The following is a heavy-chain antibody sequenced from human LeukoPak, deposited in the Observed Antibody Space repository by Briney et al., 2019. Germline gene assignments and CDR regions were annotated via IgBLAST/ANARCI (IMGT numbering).Heavy chain of an antibody. CDR1: GFTFSSYG. D-gene: IGHD4/OR15-4a*01. J-gene: IGHJ1*01. V-gene: IGHV3-30*18. CDR3: AKDLGAIFQH. CDR2: ISYDGSNK. Sequence: GRSLRLSCAASGFTFSSYGMHWVRQAPGKGLEWVAVISYDGSNKYYADSVKGRFTISRDNSKNTLYLQMNSLRAEDTAVYYCAKDLGAIFQHWGQGTLVTVSS.